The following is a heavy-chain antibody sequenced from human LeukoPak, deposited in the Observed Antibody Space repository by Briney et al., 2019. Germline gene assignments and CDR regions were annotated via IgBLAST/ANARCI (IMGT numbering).Heavy chain of an antibody. CDR3: ARDHVGGKYYYMDV. D-gene: IGHD3-16*01. CDR2: IKQDGSEK. V-gene: IGHV3-7*01. J-gene: IGHJ6*03. Sequence: GGSLRLSCVGSGFIFSNYWLTWVRQAPGKGLECVANIKQDGSEKSYVDSVKGRFTISRDNAKNSVYLQMNSLGVEDTAVYYCARDHVGGKYYYMDVWGKGTTVTVSS. CDR1: GFIFSNYW.